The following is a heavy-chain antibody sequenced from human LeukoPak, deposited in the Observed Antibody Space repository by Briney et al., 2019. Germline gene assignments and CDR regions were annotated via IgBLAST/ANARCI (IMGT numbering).Heavy chain of an antibody. CDR1: GYTFTGYY. CDR2: INPNSGGT. CDR3: ARADTYYYDSSGYYTY. D-gene: IGHD3-22*01. V-gene: IGHV1-2*02. Sequence: GASVKVSCKASGYTFTGYYMHWVRQAPGQGLEWMGWINPNSGGTNYAQKFQGRVTMIRDTSISTAYMELSRLRSDDTAVYYCARADTYYYDSSGYYTYWGQGTLVTVS. J-gene: IGHJ4*02.